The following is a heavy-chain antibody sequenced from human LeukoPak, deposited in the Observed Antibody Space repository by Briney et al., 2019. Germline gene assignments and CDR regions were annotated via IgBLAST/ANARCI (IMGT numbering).Heavy chain of an antibody. V-gene: IGHV1-18*01. CDR1: GYTFSSYS. Sequence: ASLKVSCKASGYTFSSYSISWVRQTPGQGLERMGWISAYNGNTIYAQKVKGRVTMTTDTSTSTAYMELRSLKSDDTAVYYCARASYCSDGSCYSDYWGQGTLVTVSS. CDR3: ARASYCSDGSCYSDY. D-gene: IGHD2-15*01. J-gene: IGHJ4*02. CDR2: ISAYNGNT.